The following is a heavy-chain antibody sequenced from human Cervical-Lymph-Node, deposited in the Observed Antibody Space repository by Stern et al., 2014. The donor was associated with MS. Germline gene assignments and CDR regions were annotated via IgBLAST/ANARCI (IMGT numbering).Heavy chain of an antibody. CDR1: GGSISSYY. CDR3: AGSGTYYPDY. CDR2: VPYSGTT. Sequence: VQLVESGPGLVKPSETLSLTCSVSGGSISSYYWNWIRQPPGKGLEWIANVPYSGTTNYNPSLTSRVTILLDTSMNKISLKLHSGTAADTAVYYCAGSGTYYPDYWGQGILVTVSS. D-gene: IGHD3-3*01. J-gene: IGHJ4*02. V-gene: IGHV4-59*08.